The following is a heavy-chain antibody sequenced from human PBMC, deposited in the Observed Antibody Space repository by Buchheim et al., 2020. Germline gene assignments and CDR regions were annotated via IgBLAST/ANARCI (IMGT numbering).Heavy chain of an antibody. Sequence: QVQLQESGPGLVKPSGTLSLTCAVSGGSISSSNWWSWVRQPPGKGLECIGEIYHSGSTNYKPSLKSRVTISVDKSKNQFYLKLSSVTAADTAVYYYARDIRLYYYDSSGYNWFDPWGQGTL. CDR3: ARDIRLYYYDSSGYNWFDP. CDR1: GGSISSSNW. D-gene: IGHD3-22*01. V-gene: IGHV4-4*02. CDR2: IYHSGST. J-gene: IGHJ5*02.